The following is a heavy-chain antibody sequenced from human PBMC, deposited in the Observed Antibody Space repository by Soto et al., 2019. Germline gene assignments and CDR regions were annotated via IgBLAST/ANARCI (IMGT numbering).Heavy chain of an antibody. CDR2: MNPNSGNT. CDR1: GYTFTSYD. V-gene: IGHV1-8*01. D-gene: IGHD3-10*01. CDR3: ARGMDGSGSYYELSFWQENGIYYYGMDV. J-gene: IGHJ6*02. Sequence: QVQLVQSGAEVKKPGASVKVSCKASGYTFTSYDINWVRQATGQGLEWMGWMNPNSGNTGYAQKFQGRVTMTRNTSISTAYMELSSLRSEDTAVYYCARGMDGSGSYYELSFWQENGIYYYGMDVWGQGTTVTVSS.